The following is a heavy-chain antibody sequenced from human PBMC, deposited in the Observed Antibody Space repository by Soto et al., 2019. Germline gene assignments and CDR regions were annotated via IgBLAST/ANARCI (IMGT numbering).Heavy chain of an antibody. CDR1: GGSFSGYC. V-gene: IGHV4-34*01. CDR2: INHSGST. D-gene: IGHD6-13*01. J-gene: IGHJ4*02. Sequence: SETLSLTWAVYGGSFSGYCWSWIRQPPGKGLEWIGEINHSGSTNYNPSLKSRVTISVDTSKNQFSLKLSSVTAADTAVYYCARGGAGAAAGLIDYWGQGTLVTVSS. CDR3: ARGGAGAAAGLIDY.